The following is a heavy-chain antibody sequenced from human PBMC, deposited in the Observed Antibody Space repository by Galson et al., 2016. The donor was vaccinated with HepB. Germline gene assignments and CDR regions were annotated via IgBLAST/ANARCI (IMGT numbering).Heavy chain of an antibody. CDR1: GFTISSFA. Sequence: SLRLSCAASGFTISSFAMSWVRQAPGKGLEWVGRIKSKTDGGPIDYGATGKGRFTISRDDSKNTVYLDMNSLKTEDTAVYYCTTDLTNWGQGTLVTVSS. D-gene: IGHD4-11*01. CDR3: TTDLTN. J-gene: IGHJ4*02. CDR2: IKSKTDGGPI. V-gene: IGHV3-15*01.